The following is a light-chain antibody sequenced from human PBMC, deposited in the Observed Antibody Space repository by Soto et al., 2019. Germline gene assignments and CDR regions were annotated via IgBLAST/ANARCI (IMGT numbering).Light chain of an antibody. CDR3: QQYNSYSWT. J-gene: IGKJ1*01. Sequence: DIQMTQSPSTLSASVGDGVTVTCRASQSISSWLAWYQQKPGKAPKLLIYKASTLDSGVPSRFSGGGSGTEFTLTISSLQPDDFATYYCQQYNSYSWTFGQGTKVEIK. CDR1: QSISSW. CDR2: KAS. V-gene: IGKV1-5*03.